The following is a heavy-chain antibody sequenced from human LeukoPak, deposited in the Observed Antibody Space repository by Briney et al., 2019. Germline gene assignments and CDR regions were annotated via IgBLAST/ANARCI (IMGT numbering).Heavy chain of an antibody. Sequence: GGSLRLSCAASGFTFSSYWMHWVRQAPGKGLVWVSRINSDGSSTSYADSVKGRFTISRDNSKNTLYLQMNSLRAEDTAVYYCAKEGYGDYEGYWYFDLWGRGTLVTVSS. CDR1: GFTFSSYW. V-gene: IGHV3-74*01. J-gene: IGHJ2*01. CDR2: INSDGSST. CDR3: AKEGYGDYEGYWYFDL. D-gene: IGHD4-17*01.